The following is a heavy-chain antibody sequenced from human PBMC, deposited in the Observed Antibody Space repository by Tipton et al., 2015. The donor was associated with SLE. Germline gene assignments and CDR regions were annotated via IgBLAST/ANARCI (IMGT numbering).Heavy chain of an antibody. CDR3: ARVGYSSSWYWYWYFDL. Sequence: TLSLTCTVSGGSISSHYWSWIRQPPGKGLEWIGYIYYSGSTNYNPSLKSRVTISVDTSKNQFSLKLSSVTAADTAVYYCARVGYSSSWYWYWYFDLWGRGTLVTVSS. CDR2: IYYSGST. J-gene: IGHJ2*01. V-gene: IGHV4-59*11. D-gene: IGHD6-13*01. CDR1: GGSISSHY.